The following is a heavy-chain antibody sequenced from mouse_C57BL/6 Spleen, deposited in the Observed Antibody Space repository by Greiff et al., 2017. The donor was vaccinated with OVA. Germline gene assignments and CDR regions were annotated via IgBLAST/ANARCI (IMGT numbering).Heavy chain of an antibody. V-gene: IGHV1-69*01. J-gene: IGHJ2*01. CDR3: TRLTYGSSYYFDY. D-gene: IGHD1-1*01. Sequence: QVQLQQPGAELVMPGASVKLSCKASGYTFTSYWMHWVKQRPGQGLEWIGEIDPSDSYTNYNQKFKGKSTLTVDKSSSTAYMQLSSLTSEDSAVYYCTRLTYGSSYYFDYWGQGTTLTVSS. CDR1: GYTFTSYW. CDR2: IDPSDSYT.